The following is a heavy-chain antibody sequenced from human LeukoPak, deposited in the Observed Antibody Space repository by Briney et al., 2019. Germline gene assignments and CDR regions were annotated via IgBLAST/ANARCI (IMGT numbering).Heavy chain of an antibody. CDR2: IYYSGSTSGST. Sequence: PSETLSLTCTVSGGSISSDYWSWIRQLPGKGLEWIGYIYYSGSTSGSTIYNPSLKSRVTISVDTSKNQFSLKLISVTAADTAVYYCAGNKNLFGDTNWFDPWGQGTLVTVSS. D-gene: IGHD2/OR15-2a*01. CDR1: GGSISSDY. CDR3: AGNKNLFGDTNWFDP. V-gene: IGHV4-59*01. J-gene: IGHJ5*02.